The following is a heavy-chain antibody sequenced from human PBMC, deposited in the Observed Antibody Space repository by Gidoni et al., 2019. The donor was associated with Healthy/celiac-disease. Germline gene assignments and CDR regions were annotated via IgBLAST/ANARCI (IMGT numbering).Heavy chain of an antibody. CDR3: ARDRLRMEGAFDI. J-gene: IGHJ3*02. CDR2: INPNSGGT. V-gene: IGHV1-2*06. Sequence: QVQLVQSGAEVKKPGASVKVSCKASGYTFTGYYMHWVRQAPGQGLEWMGRINPNSGGTNYAQKFQGRVTMTRYTSISTAYMELSRLRSDDTAVYYCARDRLRMEGAFDIWGQGTMVTVSS. CDR1: GYTFTGYY. D-gene: IGHD3-3*01.